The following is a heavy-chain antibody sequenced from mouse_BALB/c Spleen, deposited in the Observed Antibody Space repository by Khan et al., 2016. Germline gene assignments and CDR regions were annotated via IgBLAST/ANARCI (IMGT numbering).Heavy chain of an antibody. V-gene: IGHV4-1*02. D-gene: IGHD3-1*01. J-gene: IGHJ3*01. CDR3: ASRAFGTPACFVY. Sequence: EVQLLESGGGLVQPGGSLKLSCAASEFDFSRYWMSWVRKAPGKGIEWSGEINPDSSTINYTLSLKDKFIISRDNAKNTMYLKMSKVRSEDTALYYCASRAFGTPACFVYWGHVPLVTVSA. CDR2: INPDSSTI. CDR1: EFDFSRYW.